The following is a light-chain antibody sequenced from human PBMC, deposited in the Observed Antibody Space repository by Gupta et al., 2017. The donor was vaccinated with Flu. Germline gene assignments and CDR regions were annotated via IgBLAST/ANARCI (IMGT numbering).Light chain of an antibody. V-gene: IGKV3-11*01. CDR1: QSVSGP. Sequence: ETVLTQSPATLSSSPGTRVTLSCRTSQSVSGPLAWFQHRPGQPPRLLIYDASNRATRVPARFSGSGSGTNFTLTISSLESEDFAVYYCQQRANWPPTFGPGTKLDI. CDR3: QQRANWPPT. CDR2: DAS. J-gene: IGKJ3*01.